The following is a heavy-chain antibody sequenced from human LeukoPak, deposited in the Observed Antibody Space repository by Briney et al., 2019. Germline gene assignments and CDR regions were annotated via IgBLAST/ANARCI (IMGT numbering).Heavy chain of an antibody. Sequence: SETLSLTCTVSGGSISSYYWSWIRQSPAKGLEWIGYIYYNESTNYNPSFRSRVTISLDTPKNQFSLKLNSVTVADTAVYYCARETPSRYFDYWGQGALVTVSS. CDR2: IYYNEST. CDR3: ARETPSRYFDY. CDR1: GGSISSYY. V-gene: IGHV4-59*01. D-gene: IGHD4-23*01. J-gene: IGHJ4*02.